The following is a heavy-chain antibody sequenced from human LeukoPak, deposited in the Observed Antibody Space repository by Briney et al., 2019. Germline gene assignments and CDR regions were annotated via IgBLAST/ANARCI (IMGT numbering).Heavy chain of an antibody. CDR1: GGTFSSYA. CDR2: TIPIFGTA. CDR3: ARDGAYYYDSSGYYPRSSYNWFDP. Sequence: SVKVSCKASGGTFSSYAISWVRQAPGQGLEWMGGTIPIFGTANYAQKFQGRVTITADESTSTAYMELSSLRSEDTAVYYCARDGAYYYDSSGYYPRSSYNWFDPWGQGTLVTVSS. J-gene: IGHJ5*02. D-gene: IGHD3-22*01. V-gene: IGHV1-69*01.